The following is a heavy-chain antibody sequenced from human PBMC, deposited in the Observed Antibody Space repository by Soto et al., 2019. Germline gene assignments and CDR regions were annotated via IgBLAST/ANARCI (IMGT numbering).Heavy chain of an antibody. D-gene: IGHD2-21*01. CDR3: ARGDWPPQMDV. V-gene: IGHV4-31*03. CDR1: GGSISGGTYY. J-gene: IGHJ6*02. Sequence: QVQLQESGPGLVKPSQTLSLTCTVSGGSISGGTYYWSWIRQPPGQGLEWIGYIYFSGSTYYNPSLQGRVVISVDTSKNQFSLRLSSVTAADTAVYYCARGDWPPQMDVWGQGTTVTVSS. CDR2: IYFSGST.